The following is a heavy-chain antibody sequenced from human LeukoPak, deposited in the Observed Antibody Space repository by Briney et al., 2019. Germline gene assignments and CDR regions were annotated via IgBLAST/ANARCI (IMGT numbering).Heavy chain of an antibody. CDR3: ARSIAVAGTHYYYYYYMDV. V-gene: IGHV4-4*07. CDR1: GGSISSYY. Sequence: SETLSLTCTVSGGSISSYYWSWIRQPAGKGLEWIGRIYTSGSTNYNPSLKSRVTMSVDTSKNQFSLKLSSVTAADTAVYYCARSIAVAGTHYYYYYYMDVWGKGTTVTVSS. J-gene: IGHJ6*03. CDR2: IYTSGST. D-gene: IGHD6-19*01.